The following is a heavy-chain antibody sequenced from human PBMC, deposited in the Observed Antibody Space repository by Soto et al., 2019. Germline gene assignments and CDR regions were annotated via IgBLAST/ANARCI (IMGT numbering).Heavy chain of an antibody. CDR3: ARDRSTYGGGGTGEVKENWFDP. J-gene: IGHJ5*02. CDR1: GGSISHYY. D-gene: IGHD2-8*01. Sequence: LSLTCTVSGGSISHYYWSWMRQSPGKGLEWIGYAYYSGSTDYNPSLKSRVTMSVDTSKNQVSLKPNSVTTADTAVYYCARDRSTYGGGGTGEVKENWFDPWGPGTLVTVSS. V-gene: IGHV4-59*01. CDR2: AYYSGST.